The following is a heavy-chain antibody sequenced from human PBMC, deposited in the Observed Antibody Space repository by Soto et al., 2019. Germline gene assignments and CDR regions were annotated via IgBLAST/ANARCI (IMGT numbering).Heavy chain of an antibody. CDR3: AKDRGRTWYEDY. Sequence: EVQLLESGGGLVQPGGSLRLSCAASGFTFSSYAMTWVRQAPGKGLEWVSAISGSGNTSYYADSVKGRFTISRDSSKKMLYLQMNSLRPEDTAVYYCAKDRGRTWYEDYWGQGTPVTVSS. V-gene: IGHV3-23*01. D-gene: IGHD6-13*01. CDR1: GFTFSSYA. J-gene: IGHJ4*02. CDR2: ISGSGNTS.